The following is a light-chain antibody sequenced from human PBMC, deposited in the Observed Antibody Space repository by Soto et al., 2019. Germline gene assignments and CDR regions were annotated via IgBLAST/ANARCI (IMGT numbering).Light chain of an antibody. CDR1: PSVSNS. V-gene: IGKV3-11*01. Sequence: SVLTQSPATLSLSPGEIATLSCRASPSVSNSLAWYQHKPGQAPRLLIYDASNRATDVPTRFSGSGSGTDFTRTIISLEPEDFAVYYCQQRNKWPPVTVGGGTRVEIK. CDR2: DAS. CDR3: QQRNKWPPVT. J-gene: IGKJ4*01.